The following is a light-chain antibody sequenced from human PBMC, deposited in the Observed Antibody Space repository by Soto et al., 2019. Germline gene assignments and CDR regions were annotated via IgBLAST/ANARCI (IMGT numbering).Light chain of an antibody. J-gene: IGKJ1*01. V-gene: IGKV1-5*03. CDR2: KAS. CDR3: QHYNSYSAA. Sequence: DIQMTQSPSTLSGSVGDRVTITCRASQTISSWLAWYQQKPGKAHKLLIYKASTLKSGVPSRFSGSGSGTEFTLTISSLQPDDFATYYCQHYNSYSAAFGQGPKVELK. CDR1: QTISSW.